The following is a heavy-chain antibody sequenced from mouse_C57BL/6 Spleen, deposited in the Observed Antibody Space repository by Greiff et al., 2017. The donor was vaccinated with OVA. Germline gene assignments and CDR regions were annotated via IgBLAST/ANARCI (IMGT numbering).Heavy chain of an antibody. CDR1: GYAFTNYL. V-gene: IGHV1-54*01. D-gene: IGHD3-1*01. CDR2: INPGSGGT. CDR3: ARRGATPFDY. Sequence: VQLQQSGAELVRPGTSVKVSCKASGYAFTNYLIEWVKQRPGQGLEWIGVINPGSGGTNYNEKFKGKATLTADKSSSTAYMQLSSLTSEDSAVYFCARRGATPFDYWGQGTTLTVSS. J-gene: IGHJ2*01.